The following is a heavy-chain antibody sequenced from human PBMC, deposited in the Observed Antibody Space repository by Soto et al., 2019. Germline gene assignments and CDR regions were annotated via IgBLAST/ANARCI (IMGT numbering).Heavy chain of an antibody. J-gene: IGHJ4*02. Sequence: QVQLVQSGAEVKKPGASVKVSCKASGDTFTSYAMHWVRQAPGQRLEWMGWINAGNGNTKYSQKFQGRVTITSDTSASTAYMELSSLRSEDTAVYNCARRPEKVYRYGFAVDYRGQGTLVTVCS. CDR1: GDTFTSYA. CDR3: ARRPEKVYRYGFAVDY. V-gene: IGHV1-3*01. CDR2: INAGNGNT. D-gene: IGHD5-18*01.